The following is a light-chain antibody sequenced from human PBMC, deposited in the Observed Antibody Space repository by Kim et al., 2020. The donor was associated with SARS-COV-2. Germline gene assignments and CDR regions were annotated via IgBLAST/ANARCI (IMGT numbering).Light chain of an antibody. CDR1: RSVRSRS. CDR3: QYYGSSIT. Sequence: LSRGEGVTLSWRARRSVRSRSLAWNQQRPGQAPRFLVYGACNRAPGIPDRCSGGGSGRDFTLTISGLEPEDFAVYYCQYYGSSITFGQGTRLEIK. CDR2: GAC. V-gene: IGKV3-20*01. J-gene: IGKJ5*01.